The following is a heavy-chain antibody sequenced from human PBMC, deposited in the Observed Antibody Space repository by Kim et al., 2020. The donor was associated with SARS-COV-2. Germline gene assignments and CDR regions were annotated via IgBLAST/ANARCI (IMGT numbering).Heavy chain of an antibody. CDR1: GFTFINYA. V-gene: IGHV3-23*01. J-gene: IGHJ4*01. Sequence: WGSMRLSSVASGFTFINYAVSWVRHAPGKGLEWVSGINGNGDATYYADSVKGRFTISRDNPKNTVYLQINILRAEDTAVYDCAKDRPRYPAAAGPEDFD. D-gene: IGHD6-13*01. CDR2: INGNGDAT. CDR3: AKDRPRYPAAAGPEDFD.